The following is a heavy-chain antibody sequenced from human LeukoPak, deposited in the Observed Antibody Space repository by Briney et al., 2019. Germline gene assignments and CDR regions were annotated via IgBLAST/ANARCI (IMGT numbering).Heavy chain of an antibody. V-gene: IGHV1-69*13. CDR1: GGTFSSYA. Sequence: ASVKVSCKASGGTFSSYAISWVRQAPGQGLEWMGGIIPIFGTANYAQKFQGRVTITADESTSTAYMELSSLRSEDTAVYYCARAGVVLMVYATDFDYWGQGTLVTVSS. CDR3: ARAGVVLMVYATDFDY. J-gene: IGHJ4*02. D-gene: IGHD2-8*01. CDR2: IIPIFGTA.